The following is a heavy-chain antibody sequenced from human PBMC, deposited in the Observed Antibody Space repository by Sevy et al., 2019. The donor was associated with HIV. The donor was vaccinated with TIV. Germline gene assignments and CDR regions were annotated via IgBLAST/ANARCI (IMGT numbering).Heavy chain of an antibody. J-gene: IGHJ4*02. Sequence: GSQRLSCAASGFAFHEYSMSWIRQAPGKGLEWVATLSFGCGKINYADSVKGRFTISRDNSKNSFYLQMDNLRVEDTALYYCAREGCSRPHDYWGQGTRVTVSS. CDR1: GFAFHEYS. V-gene: IGHV3-23*01. D-gene: IGHD2-8*01. CDR3: AREGCSRPHDY. CDR2: LSFGCGKI.